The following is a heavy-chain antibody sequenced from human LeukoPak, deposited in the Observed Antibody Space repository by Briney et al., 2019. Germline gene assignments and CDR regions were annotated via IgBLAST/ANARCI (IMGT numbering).Heavy chain of an antibody. Sequence: SETLSLXCAVSGYSISSGYYWGWIRQPPGKGLEWIGSIYHSGSTYYNPSLKSRVTLSVDTSKNQFSLKLSSVTAADTAVYYCARTQLRGFYFDYWGQGTLVTVSS. CDR3: ARTQLRGFYFDY. V-gene: IGHV4-38-2*01. CDR1: GYSISSGYY. CDR2: IYHSGST. J-gene: IGHJ4*02. D-gene: IGHD3-10*01.